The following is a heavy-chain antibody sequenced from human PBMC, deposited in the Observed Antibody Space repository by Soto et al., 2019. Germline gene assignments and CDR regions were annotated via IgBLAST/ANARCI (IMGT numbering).Heavy chain of an antibody. Sequence: QVQLVQSGAEVKKPGSSVKVSCKASGGTFSNYAFSWVRQAPGQGLEGLGGIMPIFGRADYAQKFRGRVTITADESTSTAHMELSSLRSEDTAVYYCASWLKEAGIGGTYYY. J-gene: IGHJ6*01. CDR2: IMPIFGRA. V-gene: IGHV1-69*12. CDR1: GGTFSNYA. CDR3: ASWLKEAGIGGTYYY. D-gene: IGHD6-19*01.